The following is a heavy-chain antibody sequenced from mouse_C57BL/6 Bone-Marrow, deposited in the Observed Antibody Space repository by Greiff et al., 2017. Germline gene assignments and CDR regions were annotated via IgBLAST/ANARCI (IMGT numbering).Heavy chain of an antibody. V-gene: IGHV1-15*01. CDR3: TREGFDC. CDR2: IDPETGGT. J-gene: IGHJ2*01. CDR1: GYTFTDYE. Sequence: VKLQESGAELVRPGASVTLSCKASGYTFTDYEMHWVKQTPVHGLEWIGAIDPETGGTAYNQKFKGKAILTADKSSSTAYMELRSLTSEDSAVYYCTREGFDCWGTGTTLTVSS.